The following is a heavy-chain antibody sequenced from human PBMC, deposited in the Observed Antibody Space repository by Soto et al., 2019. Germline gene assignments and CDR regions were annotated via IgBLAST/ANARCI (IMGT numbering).Heavy chain of an antibody. CDR3: ARELPPNYDFWSGGNAGQVPKFDY. D-gene: IGHD3-3*01. Sequence: SETLSLTCTVSGGSISSGDYYWSWIRQPPGKGLEWIGYIYYSGSTYYNPSLKSRVTISVDTSKNQFSLKLSSVTAADTAVYYCARELPPNYDFWSGGNAGQVPKFDYWGQGTLVTVSS. V-gene: IGHV4-30-4*01. CDR2: IYYSGST. J-gene: IGHJ4*02. CDR1: GGSISSGDYY.